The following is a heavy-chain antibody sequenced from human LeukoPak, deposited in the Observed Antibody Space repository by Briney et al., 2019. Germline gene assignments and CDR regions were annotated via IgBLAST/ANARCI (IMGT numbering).Heavy chain of an antibody. CDR1: GYTFTSYD. V-gene: IGHV1-8*01. Sequence: ASVKVSCKASGYTFTSYDINWVRQATGQGLEWMGWINPNSGNTGYAQKFQGRVTMTRNTSISTAYMELSSLRSEDTAVYYCAIKGAVAAKEVRRNYYYYGMDVWGQGTTVTVSS. CDR2: INPNSGNT. CDR3: AIKGAVAAKEVRRNYYYYGMDV. J-gene: IGHJ6*02. D-gene: IGHD2-15*01.